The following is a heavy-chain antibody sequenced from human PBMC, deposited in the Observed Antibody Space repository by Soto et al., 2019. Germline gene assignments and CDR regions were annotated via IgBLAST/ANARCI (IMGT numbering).Heavy chain of an antibody. CDR2: IYYSGST. CDR3: SMAGGDNWNYKAFDP. Sequence: SETLSLTCTVSVGSISRYYWSWIRQPPGKGLEWIGYIYYSGSTNYNPSLKSRVTISVDTSKNQFALKLSSGTGADTAVYYCSMAGGDNWNYKAFDPWGQGTLVTVSS. CDR1: VGSISRYY. V-gene: IGHV4-59*01. D-gene: IGHD1-7*01. J-gene: IGHJ5*02.